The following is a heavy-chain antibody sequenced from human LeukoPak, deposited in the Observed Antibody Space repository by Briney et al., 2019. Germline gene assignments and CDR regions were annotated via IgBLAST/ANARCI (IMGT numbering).Heavy chain of an antibody. CDR1: GFTFSSYG. V-gene: IGHV3-33*01. CDR3: ARGGSGWYVYYYYMDV. J-gene: IGHJ6*03. D-gene: IGHD6-19*01. Sequence: GRSLLLSCAASGFTFSSYGMHWVRPAPGKGLEWVAVIWYDGSNKYYADSVKGRFTISRDNSKNTLYLQMNSLRAEDTAVYYCARGGSGWYVYYYYMDVWGKGTTVTVSS. CDR2: IWYDGSNK.